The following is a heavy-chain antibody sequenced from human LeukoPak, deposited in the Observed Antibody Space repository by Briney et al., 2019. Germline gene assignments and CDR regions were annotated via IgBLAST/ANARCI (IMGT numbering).Heavy chain of an antibody. CDR1: GGSISSYC. CDR3: ARADYFSFDY. V-gene: IGHV4-59*01. D-gene: IGHD3-10*01. J-gene: IGHJ4*02. CDR2: IYYSGST. Sequence: SETLSLTCTVSGGSISSYCWSWIRQPPGKGLEWIGYIYYSGSTNYNPSLKSRVTISVDTSKNQFSLKLSSVTAADTAVYYCARADYFSFDYWGQGTLVTVSS.